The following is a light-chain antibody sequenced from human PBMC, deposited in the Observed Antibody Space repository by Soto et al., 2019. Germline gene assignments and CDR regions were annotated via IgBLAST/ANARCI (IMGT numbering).Light chain of an antibody. V-gene: IGKV3-15*01. Sequence: ILMTQSPATLSVSPGERATLSCRASQSVSNNLAWYQQKPGQAPRLLIYDASTRATGIPARFSGSGSATEFTLTISGLQSEDFAVYYCQQYNNWPPWTFGQGTKVEMK. J-gene: IGKJ1*01. CDR2: DAS. CDR1: QSVSNN. CDR3: QQYNNWPPWT.